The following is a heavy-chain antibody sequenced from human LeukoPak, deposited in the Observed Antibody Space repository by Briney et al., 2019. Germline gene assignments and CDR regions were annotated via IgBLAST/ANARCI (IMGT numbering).Heavy chain of an antibody. J-gene: IGHJ5*02. Sequence: GGSLRLSCAASGFTVSSNYMSWVRQAPGKGLEWVSAISGSGGSTYYADSVKGRFTISRDNSKNTLYLQMNSLRAEDTAVYYCAKDSMKYCSSTSCYTGYVRWFDPWGQGTLVTVSS. CDR1: GFTVSSNY. CDR3: AKDSMKYCSSTSCYTGYVRWFDP. V-gene: IGHV3-23*01. D-gene: IGHD2-2*02. CDR2: ISGSGGST.